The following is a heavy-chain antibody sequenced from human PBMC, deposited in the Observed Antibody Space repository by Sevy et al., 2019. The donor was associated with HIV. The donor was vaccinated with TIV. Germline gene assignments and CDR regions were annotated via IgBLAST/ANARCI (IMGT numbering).Heavy chain of an antibody. CDR1: GFTFDDYA. J-gene: IGHJ3*02. CDR2: ISWNSGSI. Sequence: GGSLRLSCAASGFTFDDYAMHWVRQAPGKGLEWVSGISWNSGSIGYADSVKGRFTIPRDNAKNSLYLQMNSLRAEDTALYYCAKEKWELENAFDIWGQGTMVTVSS. V-gene: IGHV3-9*01. CDR3: AKEKWELENAFDI. D-gene: IGHD1-26*01.